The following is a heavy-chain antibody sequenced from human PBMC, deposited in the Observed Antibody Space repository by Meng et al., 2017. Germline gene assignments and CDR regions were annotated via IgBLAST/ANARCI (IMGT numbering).Heavy chain of an antibody. CDR3: ARSIPKYYDFWSGYSDY. Sequence: QVQLGQSGAGVKKPGASVKVSCKASGYTFTSYGISWVRQAPGQGLEWMGWISAYNGNTNYAQKLQGRVTMTTDTSTGTAYMELRSLRSDDTAVYYCARSIPKYYDFWSGYSDYWGQGTLVTVSS. D-gene: IGHD3-3*01. V-gene: IGHV1-18*01. J-gene: IGHJ4*02. CDR2: ISAYNGNT. CDR1: GYTFTSYG.